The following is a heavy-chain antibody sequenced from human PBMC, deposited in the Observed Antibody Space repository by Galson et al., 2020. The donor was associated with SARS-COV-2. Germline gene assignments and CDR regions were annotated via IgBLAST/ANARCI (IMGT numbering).Heavy chain of an antibody. Sequence: GGSLRLSCEASGFTFNTCALTWVRQAAGKGLEWVASIRGGGGITYYADSVEGRFTISRDNSKNTLYLQMNNLRAEDTAVYYCAESPVGYSSGTNLRGDFDFWGQGTMVTVSS. CDR1: GFTFNTCA. CDR3: AESPVGYSSGTNLRGDFDF. V-gene: IGHV3-23*01. CDR2: IRGGGGIT. J-gene: IGHJ3*01. D-gene: IGHD6-19*01.